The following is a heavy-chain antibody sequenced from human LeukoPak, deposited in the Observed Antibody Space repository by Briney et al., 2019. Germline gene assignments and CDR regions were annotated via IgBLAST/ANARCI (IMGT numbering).Heavy chain of an antibody. D-gene: IGHD3-22*01. J-gene: IGHJ4*02. Sequence: PSETLTLTCTVSGNSISSGDNYWSWIRQPAGKGLEWIGRIYTSGSTNYNPSLKSRVTISGDTSKNQFSLRLSSVTAADTAVYYCARASYSYDINGWVPFDYWGQGTLVTVSS. V-gene: IGHV4-61*02. CDR1: GNSISSGDNY. CDR3: ARASYSYDINGWVPFDY. CDR2: IYTSGST.